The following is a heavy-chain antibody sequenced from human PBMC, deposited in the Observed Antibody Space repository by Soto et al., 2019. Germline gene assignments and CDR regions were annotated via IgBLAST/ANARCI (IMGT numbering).Heavy chain of an antibody. CDR1: GGTFNRYT. Sequence: QVQLVQSGAEVKKPGSSVKVSCKGSGGTFNRYTITWVRQAPGQGLEWMGRIIPMFGIASYAQNFRGRVTISLRSEDTAVYYCARDSGRSDVVPAAISAMDVWGQGTTVTVSS. CDR3: SAMDV. D-gene: IGHD2-2*01. CDR2: IIPMFGIA. V-gene: IGHV1-69*02. J-gene: IGHJ6*02.